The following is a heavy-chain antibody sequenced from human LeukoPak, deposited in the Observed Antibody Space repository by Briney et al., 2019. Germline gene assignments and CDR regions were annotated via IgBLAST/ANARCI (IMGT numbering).Heavy chain of an antibody. J-gene: IGHJ6*02. D-gene: IGHD6-19*01. CDR2: INAYNGNT. Sequence: ASVKVSCKASGYTFTSYGISWVRQAPGQGLEWMGWINAYNGNTNYAQKLQGRVTMTTNTSTSTAYMELRSLRSDDTAVYYCARVLEEYSSGWPDYYYYGIDVWGQGTTVTVSS. CDR1: GYTFTSYG. CDR3: ARVLEEYSSGWPDYYYYGIDV. V-gene: IGHV1-18*01.